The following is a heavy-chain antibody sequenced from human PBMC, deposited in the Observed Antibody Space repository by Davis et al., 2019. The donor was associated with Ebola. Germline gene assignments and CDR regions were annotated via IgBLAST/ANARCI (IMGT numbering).Heavy chain of an antibody. CDR3: VRDYLFALDI. V-gene: IGHV3-48*02. CDR2: IGTRGDPT. CDR1: GFTFSSYT. Sequence: PGGSLRLSCAASGFTFSSYTMNWVRQAPGKGLEWVSYIGTRGDPTVYADSVKGRFTVSRDDANNSLSLLMNSLRDEDTAIYYGVRDYLFALDIWGQGTMVTVFS. J-gene: IGHJ3*02.